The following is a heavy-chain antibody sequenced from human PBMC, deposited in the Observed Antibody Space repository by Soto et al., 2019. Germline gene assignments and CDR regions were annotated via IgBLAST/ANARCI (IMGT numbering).Heavy chain of an antibody. CDR3: ARGPDDSDVPRWDH. D-gene: IGHD4-17*01. V-gene: IGHV1-46*02. CDR2: INLRGGTT. CDR1: GYNFNQYY. J-gene: IGHJ4*02. Sequence: QVQLVQSGPEVRKPGASVRLSCATSGYNFNQYYIHWVRQAPGQGLEWMVIINLRGGTTEYAHKFRGRVTVTGDTSTRTASMELSSLRSEDTAVYFCARGPDDSDVPRWDHWGQGTLITVSS.